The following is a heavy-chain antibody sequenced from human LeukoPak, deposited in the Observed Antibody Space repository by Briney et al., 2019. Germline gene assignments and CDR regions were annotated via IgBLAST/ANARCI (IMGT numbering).Heavy chain of an antibody. J-gene: IGHJ6*04. CDR2: IIPIFGTA. V-gene: IGHV1-69*13. CDR3: ARASIVATISYYYYGMDV. Sequence: SVKVSCKASVGTFSSYAISWVRQAPGQGLEWMGGIIPIFGTANYAQKFQGGVTITADESTSTAYMELSSLRSEDTAVYYCARASIVATISYYYYGMDVWGKGTTVTVSS. D-gene: IGHD5-12*01. CDR1: VGTFSSYA.